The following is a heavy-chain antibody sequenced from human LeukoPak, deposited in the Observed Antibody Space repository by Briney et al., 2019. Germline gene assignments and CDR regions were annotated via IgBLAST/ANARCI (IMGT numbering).Heavy chain of an antibody. CDR3: AVMTTVKYYYYYYMDV. Sequence: SVKVSCKASGGTFSSYAISWVRQAPGQGLEWMGGIIPIFGTANYAQKFQGRVTITADESTSTAYMELSSLRSEDTAVYYCAVMTTVKYYYYYYMDVWGKGTTVTVSS. J-gene: IGHJ6*03. V-gene: IGHV1-69*13. D-gene: IGHD4-11*01. CDR1: GGTFSSYA. CDR2: IIPIFGTA.